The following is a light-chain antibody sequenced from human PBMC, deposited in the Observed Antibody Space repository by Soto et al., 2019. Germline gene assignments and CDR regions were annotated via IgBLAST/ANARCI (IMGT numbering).Light chain of an antibody. J-gene: IGKJ1*01. V-gene: IGKV1-5*01. CDR2: DAS. CDR1: QSISSW. CDR3: QQYNSYPWT. Sequence: DIQMTQSPSTLSASVGDRVTITCRASQSISSWLAWYQQKPGKAPKLLIYDASSLESGVPSRFSGSGSGTEFPLTLSSLQPYDFSTYYCQQYNSYPWTFGQGTKVEIK.